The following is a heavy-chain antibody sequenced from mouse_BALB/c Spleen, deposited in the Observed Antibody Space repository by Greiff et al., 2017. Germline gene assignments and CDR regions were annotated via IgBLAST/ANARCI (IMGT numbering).Heavy chain of an antibody. J-gene: IGHJ4*01. CDR3: ARWRGYYYGSSYRDAMDY. D-gene: IGHD1-1*01. CDR2: IDPANGNT. Sequence: VQLKQSGAELVKPGASVKLSCTASGFNIKDTYMHWVKQRPEQGLEWIGRIDPANGNTKYDPKFQGKATITADTSSNTAYLQLSSLTSEDTAVYYCARWRGYYYGSSYRDAMDYWGQGTSVTVSS. CDR1: GFNIKDTY. V-gene: IGHV14-3*02.